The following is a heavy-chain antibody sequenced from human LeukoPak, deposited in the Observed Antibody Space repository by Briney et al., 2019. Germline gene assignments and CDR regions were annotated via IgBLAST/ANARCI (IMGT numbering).Heavy chain of an antibody. V-gene: IGHV1-18*01. Sequence: ASVKVSCKASGYTITSYGISWVRQAPGQGLEWMGWISAYNGNTNYAQKLQGRVTMTTDTSTSTAYMELRSLRSDDTAVYYCAREVGYCSSTSCYPDAFDIWGQGTMVTVSS. CDR3: AREVGYCSSTSCYPDAFDI. CDR1: GYTITSYG. D-gene: IGHD2-2*01. J-gene: IGHJ3*02. CDR2: ISAYNGNT.